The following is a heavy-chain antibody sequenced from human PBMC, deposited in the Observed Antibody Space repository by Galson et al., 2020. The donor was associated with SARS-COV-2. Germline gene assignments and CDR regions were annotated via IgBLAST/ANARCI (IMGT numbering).Heavy chain of an antibody. CDR1: GGSISSGDYY. D-gene: IGHD3-16*02. J-gene: IGHJ2*01. CDR3: ARDRKEYYDYVWGSYRRAYWYFDL. V-gene: IGHV4-30-4*01. CDR2: IYYSGST. Sequence: ETSETLSLTCTVSGGSISSGDYYWSWIRQPPGKGLEWIGYIYYSGSTYYNPSLKSRVTISVDTSKNQFSLKLSSVTAADTAMYYCARDRKEYYDYVWGSYRRAYWYFDLWGRGTLVTVSS.